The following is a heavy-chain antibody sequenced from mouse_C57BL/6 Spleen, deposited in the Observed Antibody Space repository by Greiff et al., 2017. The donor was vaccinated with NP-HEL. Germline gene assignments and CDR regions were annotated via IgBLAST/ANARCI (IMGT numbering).Heavy chain of an antibody. V-gene: IGHV1-77*01. D-gene: IGHD2-10*02. Sequence: QVQLQQSGPELVKPGASVKISCKASGYTFTDYNMNWVKQSPGQSLEWIGNINPDSGNTYYNEKFKGKATLTVDKSSSTAYMQLRSLTSEDTAVLFCEREKGYDNGVTSLAYWGQGTLVTVSA. CDR1: GYTFTDYN. CDR3: EREKGYDNGVTSLAY. J-gene: IGHJ3*01. CDR2: INPDSGNT.